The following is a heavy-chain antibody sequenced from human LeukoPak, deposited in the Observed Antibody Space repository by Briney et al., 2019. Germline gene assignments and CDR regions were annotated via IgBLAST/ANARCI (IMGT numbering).Heavy chain of an antibody. V-gene: IGHV4-30-2*01. Sequence: SETLSLTCTVSGYAISSGGFSWNWIRQPPGKGLEWLGCIYDRGPASYNPSLKSRFTISVDRPKNQFFLNVTSLTAADTAVYYCARSRQASGLFSSWGQGTLVVVSS. CDR1: GYAISSGGFS. D-gene: IGHD3-10*01. CDR3: ARSRQASGLFSS. CDR2: IYDRGPA. J-gene: IGHJ5*02.